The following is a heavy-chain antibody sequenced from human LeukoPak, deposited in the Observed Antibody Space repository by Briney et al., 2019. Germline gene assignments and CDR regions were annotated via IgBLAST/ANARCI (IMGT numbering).Heavy chain of an antibody. CDR3: ARDGVLLWFGETSPIDY. CDR2: ISSSSSTI. J-gene: IGHJ4*02. D-gene: IGHD3-10*01. Sequence: ASVKVSCKASGYTFTGYYMHWVRQAPGKGLEWVSYISSSSSTIYYADSVKGRFTISRDNAKNSLYLQMNSLRAEDTAVYYCARDGVLLWFGETSPIDYWGQGTLVTVSS. V-gene: IGHV3-48*04. CDR1: GYTFTGYY.